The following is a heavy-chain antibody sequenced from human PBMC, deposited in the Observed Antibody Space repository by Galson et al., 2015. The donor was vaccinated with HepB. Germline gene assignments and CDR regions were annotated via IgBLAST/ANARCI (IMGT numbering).Heavy chain of an antibody. J-gene: IGHJ4*02. CDR2: IIPILGIA. Sequence: QSGAEVKKPGASVKVSCKASGGTFSSYAISWVRQAPGQGLEWMGRIIPILGIANYAQKFQGRVTITADKSTSTAYMELSSLRSDDTAVYYCARNPPRLNYFDYWGQGTLVTASS. CDR1: GGTFSSYA. V-gene: IGHV1-69*04. CDR3: ARNPPRLNYFDY.